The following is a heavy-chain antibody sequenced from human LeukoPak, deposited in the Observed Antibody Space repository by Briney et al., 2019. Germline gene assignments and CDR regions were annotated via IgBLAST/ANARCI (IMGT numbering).Heavy chain of an antibody. Sequence: SETLSLTCAVSGFTFSSGCYWCGSQPPREGGQGWIGIINHSRSTNYNPSVKSRVTISVDTAKNQFSLQLSYLTAADTAVYYCASSTFGGVIVSDAFDIWGQGTMVTVSS. V-gene: IGHV4-38-2*01. CDR1: GFTFSSGCY. D-gene: IGHD3-16*02. CDR2: INHSRST. J-gene: IGHJ3*02. CDR3: ASSTFGGVIVSDAFDI.